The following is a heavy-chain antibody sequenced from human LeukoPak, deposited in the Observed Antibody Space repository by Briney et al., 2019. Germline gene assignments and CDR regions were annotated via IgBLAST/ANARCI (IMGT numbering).Heavy chain of an antibody. J-gene: IGHJ5*02. Sequence: GGSLRLSCAASGFTVSSNYMSWVRQAPGKGLEWVSVIYSGGSTYYADSVKGRFTTSRDNSKNTLYLQMNSLRAEDTAVYYCARGYTVAPNWFDPWGQGTLVTVSS. V-gene: IGHV3-53*01. CDR1: GFTVSSNY. D-gene: IGHD4-23*01. CDR2: IYSGGST. CDR3: ARGYTVAPNWFDP.